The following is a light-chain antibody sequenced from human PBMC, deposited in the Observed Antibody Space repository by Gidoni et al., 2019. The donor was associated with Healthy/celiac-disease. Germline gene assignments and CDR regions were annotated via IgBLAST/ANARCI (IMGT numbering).Light chain of an antibody. J-gene: IGKJ1*01. CDR3: QQYYSTPRT. CDR2: WAS. CDR1: QSVLYSSNNKNY. V-gene: IGKV4-1*01. Sequence: DILMTQSPDSLAVSLGERATINCKSSQSVLYSSNNKNYLAGYQQKPGQPPKLLMYWASTRESGVPDRFSGSGSGTDFTLTISSLQAEDVAVYYCQQYYSTPRTFGPGTKVEIK.